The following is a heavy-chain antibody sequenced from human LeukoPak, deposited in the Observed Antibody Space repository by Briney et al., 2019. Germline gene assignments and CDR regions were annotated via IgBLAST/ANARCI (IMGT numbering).Heavy chain of an antibody. CDR1: GFTFSSYE. Sequence: GGSLRLSCAASGFTFSSYEMNWVRQAPGKGLEWVSYISSSGSTIYYADSVKGRFTISRDNAKNSLYLQMNSLRAEDTAVYYCAKDLRNWNDVRFDPWGQGTLVTVSS. V-gene: IGHV3-48*03. CDR3: AKDLRNWNDVRFDP. J-gene: IGHJ5*02. CDR2: ISSSGSTI. D-gene: IGHD1-1*01.